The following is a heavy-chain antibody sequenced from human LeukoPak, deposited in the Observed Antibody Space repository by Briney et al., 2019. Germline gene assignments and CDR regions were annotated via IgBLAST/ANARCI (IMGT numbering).Heavy chain of an antibody. Sequence: ASVKVSCKASGGTFSSYTISWVRQAPGQGLEWMGRIIPILSIANYAQKFQGRVTITADKSTSTAYMELSSLRSEDTAVYYCARAPLYCSGGSCYGHYFDYWGQGTLVTVSS. D-gene: IGHD2-15*01. CDR2: IIPILSIA. CDR3: ARAPLYCSGGSCYGHYFDY. CDR1: GGTFSSYT. V-gene: IGHV1-69*02. J-gene: IGHJ4*02.